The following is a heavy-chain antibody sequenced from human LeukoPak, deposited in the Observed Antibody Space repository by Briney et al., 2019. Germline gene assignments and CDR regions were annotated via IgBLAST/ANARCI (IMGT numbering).Heavy chain of an antibody. CDR2: IDHSGST. CDR3: ARGRTYYYESSGFRRRTTYYMDV. D-gene: IGHD3-22*01. Sequence: SETLSLTCVVYGGSFSGYYWSWIRQPPGKGLEWIGEIDHSGSTNYKPSLKSRLTISVDTSKNQFSLKLSSGTAADTAVYYCARGRTYYYESSGFRRRTTYYMDVWGKGTTVTVSS. CDR1: GGSFSGYY. V-gene: IGHV4-34*01. J-gene: IGHJ6*03.